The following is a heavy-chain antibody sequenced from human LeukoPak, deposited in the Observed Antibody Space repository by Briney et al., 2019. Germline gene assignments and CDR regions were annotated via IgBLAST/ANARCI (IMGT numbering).Heavy chain of an antibody. CDR2: ISYDGSNK. V-gene: IGHV3-30*03. CDR1: GFTFSTYW. J-gene: IGHJ6*03. D-gene: IGHD6-19*01. Sequence: GGSLRLSCAASGFTFSTYWMTWVRQAPGKGLEWVAVISYDGSNKYYADSVKGRFTISRDNSKNTLYLQMNSLRAEDTAVYYCAREAVAGKYYYYYYMDVWGKGTTVTISS. CDR3: AREAVAGKYYYYYYMDV.